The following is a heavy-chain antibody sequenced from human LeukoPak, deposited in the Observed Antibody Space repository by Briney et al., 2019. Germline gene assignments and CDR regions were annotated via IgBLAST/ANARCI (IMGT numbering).Heavy chain of an antibody. Sequence: ASVKVSCKASGYTFTSYYMHWVRQAPGQGLEWMGIINPSGGSKSYAQKFQGRVTMTRDMSTSTVYMELSSLRSEDTAVYYCAKDRTMFSGDDAFDIWGQGTMVTVSS. D-gene: IGHD3-10*02. J-gene: IGHJ3*02. CDR1: GYTFTSYY. V-gene: IGHV1-46*01. CDR2: INPSGGSK. CDR3: AKDRTMFSGDDAFDI.